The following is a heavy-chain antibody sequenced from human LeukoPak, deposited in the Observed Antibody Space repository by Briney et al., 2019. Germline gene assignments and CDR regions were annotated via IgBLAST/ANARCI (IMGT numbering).Heavy chain of an antibody. V-gene: IGHV4-59*01. Sequence: PSETLSLTCTVSGASISSYYWSWIRQPPGKGLEWIGYIYYSGSTNYNPSLKSRVIMSLDTSKNQFYMKLSSVTAADTAVYYCARGYSSSWRQPPTLNFDYWGQGTLVTVSS. CDR3: ARGYSSSWRQPPTLNFDY. J-gene: IGHJ4*02. D-gene: IGHD6-13*01. CDR1: GASISSYY. CDR2: IYYSGST.